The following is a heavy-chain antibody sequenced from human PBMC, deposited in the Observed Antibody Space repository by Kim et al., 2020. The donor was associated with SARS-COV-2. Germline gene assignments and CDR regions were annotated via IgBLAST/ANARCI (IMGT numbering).Heavy chain of an antibody. J-gene: IGHJ4*02. CDR1: GYTFTSYY. Sequence: ASVKVSCKASGYTFTSYYMHWVRQAPGQGLEWMGIIHPSGGSTSYAQKFHGRVTMTRDTSTSTVYLELSSLRSEDTAVYYCARRQPGIAALDYWGQGTLVTVSS. CDR3: ARRQPGIAALDY. D-gene: IGHD6-6*01. CDR2: IHPSGGST. V-gene: IGHV1-46*01.